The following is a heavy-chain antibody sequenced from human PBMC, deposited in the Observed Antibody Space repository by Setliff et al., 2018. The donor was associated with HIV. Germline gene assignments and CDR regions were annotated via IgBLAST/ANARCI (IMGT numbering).Heavy chain of an antibody. D-gene: IGHD3-3*01. Sequence: SETLSLTCTVSGASISSHNYYWGWIRQSPGKGLEWIASVHYGGSIFYNPSLKSRVTLSVGTSKRQFFLNLSSVTTADAAMYYCVRPSFGIGGGSMFDSWGQGIVVTVSS. CDR2: VHYGGSI. CDR3: VRPSFGIGGGSMFDS. J-gene: IGHJ4*02. CDR1: GASISSHNYY. V-gene: IGHV4-39*01.